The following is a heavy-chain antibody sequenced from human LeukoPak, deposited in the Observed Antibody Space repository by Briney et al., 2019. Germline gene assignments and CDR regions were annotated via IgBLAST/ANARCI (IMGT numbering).Heavy chain of an antibody. CDR2: LSGRGGST. Sequence: PGGSLRLSCVASGFSFSTYGMSWVRQAPGRGLEWVSALSGRGGSTYYADSVKGRFTISRDNSKNTPYLQMNSLRAEDTAIYYCAKRVAYNSGYYFDYWGQGTLVTVSS. D-gene: IGHD6-19*01. V-gene: IGHV3-23*01. J-gene: IGHJ4*02. CDR3: AKRVAYNSGYYFDY. CDR1: GFSFSTYG.